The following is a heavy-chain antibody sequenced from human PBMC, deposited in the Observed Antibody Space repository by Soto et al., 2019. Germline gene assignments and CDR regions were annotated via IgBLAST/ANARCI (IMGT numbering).Heavy chain of an antibody. D-gene: IGHD3-10*01. J-gene: IGHJ4*02. V-gene: IGHV3-23*01. Sequence: EVQLLASGGGVVQPGGSLKLSCAASGFIFRNFAMGWVRQAPGKGLEWVSTVTSSGFSTYYADSVKGRFTVSRDNSKNTLNLQMNSLRVEDTALYYCAKGYGPGSYYDYWGQGTLVTVSS. CDR3: AKGYGPGSYYDY. CDR2: VTSSGFST. CDR1: GFIFRNFA.